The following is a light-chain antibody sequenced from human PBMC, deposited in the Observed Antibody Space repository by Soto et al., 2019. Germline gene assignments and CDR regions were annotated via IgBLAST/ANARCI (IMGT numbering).Light chain of an antibody. Sequence: ETVLTKSPATLSLSPGETATLSCRASQSVDIYVAWYQQKPGQAPRLLIWDASNRATGIPARFSGSGSGTDFTLTISSLEPEDFAVYYRQQLKYWPPLTFGQGTRLQI. CDR2: DAS. V-gene: IGKV3-11*01. J-gene: IGKJ5*01. CDR3: QQLKYWPPLT. CDR1: QSVDIY.